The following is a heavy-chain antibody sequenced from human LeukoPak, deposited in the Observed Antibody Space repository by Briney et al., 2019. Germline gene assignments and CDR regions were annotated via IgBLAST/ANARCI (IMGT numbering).Heavy chain of an antibody. V-gene: IGHV4-34*01. CDR1: GGSFSGYY. CDR2: INHSGST. Sequence: SETLSLTCAVYGGSFSGYYWSWIRQPPGKGLEWIGEINHSGSTNYNPSLKNRVTISVDTSKNQVALKLSSVTAADTAVYYCARAHVLRYFDWLSPEGHWFDPWGQGTLVTVSS. J-gene: IGHJ5*02. CDR3: ARAHVLRYFDWLSPEGHWFDP. D-gene: IGHD3-9*01.